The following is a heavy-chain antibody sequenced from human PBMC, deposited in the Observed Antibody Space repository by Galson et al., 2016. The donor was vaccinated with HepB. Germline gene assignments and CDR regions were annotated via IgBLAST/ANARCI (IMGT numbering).Heavy chain of an antibody. CDR2: ISSTSDTI. CDR3: GRPTTHNWFDP. CDR1: GFTFSSYS. D-gene: IGHD5-12*01. J-gene: IGHJ5*02. Sequence: SLRLSCAASGFTFSSYSMNWVRQAPGKGLEWLPYISSTSDTIYYADSVRGRFTISRDNAKNSLYLQMNNLRDEDTAVYYCGRPTTHNWFDPWGQGTLVTVSS. V-gene: IGHV3-48*02.